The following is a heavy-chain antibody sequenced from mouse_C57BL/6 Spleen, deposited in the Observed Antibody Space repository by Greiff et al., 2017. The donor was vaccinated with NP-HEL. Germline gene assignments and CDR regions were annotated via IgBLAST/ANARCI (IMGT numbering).Heavy chain of an antibody. CDR1: GYVFSSSW. CDR2: IYPGDGDT. V-gene: IGHV1-82*01. CDR3: ARGATGYAMDY. J-gene: IGHJ4*01. D-gene: IGHD3-1*01. Sequence: LQESGPELAKPGASVKISCKASGYVFSSSWMNWVKQRPGKGLEWIGRIYPGDGDTNYNGKIKGKATLTADKSSSTAYMQLSSLTSEDSAVYFCARGATGYAMDYWGQGTSVTVSS.